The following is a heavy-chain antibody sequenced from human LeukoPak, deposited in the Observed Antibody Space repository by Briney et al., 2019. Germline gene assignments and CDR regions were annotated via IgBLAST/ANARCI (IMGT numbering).Heavy chain of an antibody. CDR3: VRRGDASSGWGDHDF. V-gene: IGHV3-23*01. CDR1: GFTFTNYP. J-gene: IGHJ4*02. D-gene: IGHD6-19*01. Sequence: PGGSLRLSCAVSGFTFTNYPMSWVRQAPGKGLEWVSVISGRGDSTYYADSVKGRFTISRDNSKDMVHLQMNSLTGEDTALYYCVRRGDASSGWGDHDFWGQGALVTVSS. CDR2: ISGRGDST.